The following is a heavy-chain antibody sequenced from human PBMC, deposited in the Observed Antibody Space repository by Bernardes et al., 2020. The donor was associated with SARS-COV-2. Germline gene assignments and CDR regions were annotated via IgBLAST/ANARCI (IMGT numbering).Heavy chain of an antibody. Sequence: GGSLRLSCAASEFTFSSYAMSWVRQAPGKGLEWVSAISNSGGSTYYADSVKGRFTISRDNSKNTLYLQMNSLRAEDTAVYYCVTAEGYSSSWYYFDYWGQGTLVTVSS. CDR2: ISNSGGST. CDR1: EFTFSSYA. D-gene: IGHD6-13*01. V-gene: IGHV3-23*01. J-gene: IGHJ4*02. CDR3: VTAEGYSSSWYYFDY.